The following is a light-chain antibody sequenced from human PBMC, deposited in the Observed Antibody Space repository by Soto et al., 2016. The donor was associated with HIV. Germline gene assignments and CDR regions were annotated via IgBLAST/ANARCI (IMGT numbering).Light chain of an antibody. Sequence: SHGLTQPPSVSVSPGQTVSITCSGDKLGDKYACWYQQKPGQSPVLVIYQDSKRPSGIPERFSGSNSGNTATLTISGTQAMDEADYYCQAWDSSTVVFGGGTKLTVL. J-gene: IGLJ2*01. CDR3: QAWDSSTVV. CDR2: QDS. CDR1: KLGDKY. V-gene: IGLV3-1*01.